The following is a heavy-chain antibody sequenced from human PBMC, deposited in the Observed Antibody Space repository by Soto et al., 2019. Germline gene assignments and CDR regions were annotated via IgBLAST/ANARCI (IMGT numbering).Heavy chain of an antibody. CDR3: ARGETYLGV. D-gene: IGHD3-16*01. V-gene: IGHV1-69*01. J-gene: IGHJ6*02. CDR1: RDTFNKYA. Sequence: QVQLVQSGAEVKKPGSSVKVSCKTSRDTFNKYAFNWVRQAPGQGLEWMGWIIPIFSSRNYAEKFQVRVTITADDSTSTAYMELRSLRFEDTAVYYCARGETYLGVWGQGTTVTVSS. CDR2: IIPIFSSR.